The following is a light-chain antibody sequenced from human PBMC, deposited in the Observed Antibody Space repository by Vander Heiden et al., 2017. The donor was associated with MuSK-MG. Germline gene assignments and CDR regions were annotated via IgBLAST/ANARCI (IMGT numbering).Light chain of an antibody. CDR1: SSNIGSNT. Sequence: QSVLTQPPSASGTPGQRVTISCSGSSSNIGSNTVNWYQQLPGTAPKLLIYSNNQRPSGVPDRFSGSKSGNSASLAISGLQSEDEAEYYCAAWDDRLNGGVFGGGTKLTVL. J-gene: IGLJ3*02. V-gene: IGLV1-44*01. CDR3: AAWDDRLNGGV. CDR2: SNN.